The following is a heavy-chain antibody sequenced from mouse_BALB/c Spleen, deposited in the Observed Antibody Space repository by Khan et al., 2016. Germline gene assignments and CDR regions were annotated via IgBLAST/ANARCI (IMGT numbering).Heavy chain of an antibody. CDR2: ISYSGST. Sequence: LQQSGPGLVKPSQSLSLTCTVTGYSITSDYAWNWIRQFPGNKLEWMGYISYSGSTSYNPSLKSRISITRDTSKNQFFLQLNSVTTEDTATYACARSYGYRGFAYWGQGTLVTVSA. CDR1: GYSITSDYA. V-gene: IGHV3-2*02. D-gene: IGHD2-2*01. CDR3: ARSYGYRGFAY. J-gene: IGHJ3*01.